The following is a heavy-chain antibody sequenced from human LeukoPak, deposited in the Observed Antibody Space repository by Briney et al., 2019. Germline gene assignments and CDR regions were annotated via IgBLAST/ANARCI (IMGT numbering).Heavy chain of an antibody. Sequence: PSETLSLTCTVSGGSISSYYWSWIRQPPGKGLEWIGEINHSGSTNYNPSLKSRVTISVDTSKNQFSLKLSSVTAADTAVYYCASGDWNHDYWGQGTLVTVSS. CDR3: ASGDWNHDY. CDR2: INHSGST. CDR1: GGSISSYY. V-gene: IGHV4-34*01. D-gene: IGHD1-1*01. J-gene: IGHJ4*02.